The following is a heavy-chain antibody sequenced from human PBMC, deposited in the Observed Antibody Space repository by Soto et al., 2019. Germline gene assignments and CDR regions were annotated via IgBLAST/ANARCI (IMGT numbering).Heavy chain of an antibody. V-gene: IGHV1-69*12. J-gene: IGHJ4*02. CDR2: IIPLFGRT. Sequence: QVHLVQSGAEVKMPGSSVKVSCKVSGGPFSSYTISWVRQAPGQGLEWVGEIIPLFGRTYYVQNFQGKVTISADESTNTAYMQLSSLRSEDTAVYYCVRDSIAAAGFDSWGQGTLVTVS. CDR1: GGPFSSYT. D-gene: IGHD6-13*01. CDR3: VRDSIAAAGFDS.